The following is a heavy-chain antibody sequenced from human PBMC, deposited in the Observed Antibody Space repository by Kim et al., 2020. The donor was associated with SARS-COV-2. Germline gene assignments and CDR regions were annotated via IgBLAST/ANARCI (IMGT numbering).Heavy chain of an antibody. CDR2: MSGSGGGT. Sequence: GGSLRLSCAASGFTFSSYAMSWVRQAPGKGLEWVAPMSGSGGGTSTEDSVKGRFTFSRANSKTTLNLQMKSMRPENTAVDSCAREISVIFLGFAPYGRDV. V-gene: IGHV3-23*01. CDR3: AREISVIFLGFAPYGRDV. CDR1: GFTFSSYA. D-gene: IGHD3-3*01. J-gene: IGHJ6*01.